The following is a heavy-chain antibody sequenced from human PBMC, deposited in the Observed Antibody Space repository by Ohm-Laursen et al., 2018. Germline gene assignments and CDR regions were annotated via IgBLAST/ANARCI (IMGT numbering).Heavy chain of an antibody. V-gene: IGHV1-2*02. CDR2: INPNSGGT. CDR1: GYTFTSYY. D-gene: IGHD2-2*02. Sequence: ASVKVSCKASGYTFTSYYMHWVRQAPGQGLEWMGWINPNSGGTNYAQKFQGRVTMTRDTSISTAYMELSRLRSDDTAVYYCARDQTPVVVPAAIEWYYYYYGMDVWGQGTTVTVSS. CDR3: ARDQTPVVVPAAIEWYYYYYGMDV. J-gene: IGHJ6*02.